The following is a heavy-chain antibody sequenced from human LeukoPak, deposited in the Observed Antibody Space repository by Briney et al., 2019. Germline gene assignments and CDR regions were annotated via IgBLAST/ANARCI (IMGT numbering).Heavy chain of an antibody. V-gene: IGHV3-48*03. J-gene: IGHJ4*02. CDR3: ARDVVGLGYSGY. CDR1: GFTFSNYA. Sequence: GGSLRLSCEASGFTFSNYAMSWVRQAPGKGLEWVSYISGSGATIYYADSVKGRFTISRDNAKNSLYLQMNSLRAEDTAVYYCARDVVGLGYSGYWGQGTLVTVSS. D-gene: IGHD3-10*01. CDR2: ISGSGATI.